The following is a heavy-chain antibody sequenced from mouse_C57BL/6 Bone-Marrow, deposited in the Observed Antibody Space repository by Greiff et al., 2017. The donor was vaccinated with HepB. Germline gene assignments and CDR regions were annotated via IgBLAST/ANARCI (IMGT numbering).Heavy chain of an antibody. Sequence: EVQLQQSGAELVRPGASVKLSCTASGFNIKDDYMHWVKQRPEQGLEWIGWIDPENGDTEYATKFQGKATITANTSSNTTYLQLSSLTSEDTAVYYCTTMESCKEMGCDYWGQGTTLTVSS. J-gene: IGHJ2*01. D-gene: IGHD3-3*01. V-gene: IGHV14-4*01. CDR2: IDPENGDT. CDR1: GFNIKDDY. CDR3: TTMESCKEMGCDY.